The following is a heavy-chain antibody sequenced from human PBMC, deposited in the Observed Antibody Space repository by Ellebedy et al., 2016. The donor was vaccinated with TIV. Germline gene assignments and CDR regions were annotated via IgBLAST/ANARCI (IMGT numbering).Heavy chain of an antibody. CDR3: ARDADVPYYESLTGYGWPEY. CDR2: ISYDGNHK. Sequence: PGGSLRLSCAASGFTLSSYRVHWVRQAPGKGLEWVAVISYDGNHKSYADSVKGRFTISRDNSKNTVNLQMNSLRAEDTAVYYCARDADVPYYESLTGYGWPEYWGQGTLVAVSS. D-gene: IGHD3-9*01. V-gene: IGHV3-30*04. J-gene: IGHJ4*02. CDR1: GFTLSSYR.